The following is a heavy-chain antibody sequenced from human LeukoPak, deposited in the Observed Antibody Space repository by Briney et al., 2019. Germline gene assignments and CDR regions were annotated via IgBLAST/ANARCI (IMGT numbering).Heavy chain of an antibody. D-gene: IGHD3-9*01. CDR3: ASTDILTGYYQPIDY. V-gene: IGHV3-11*01. J-gene: IGHJ4*02. CDR2: INIGGTNT. Sequence: GGSLRLSCAASGFTFNDYYMSWIRQAPGKGLEWLSYINIGGTNTHYADSVKGRFTISRDNAKKSLYLEMNNLRSEDTAVYYCASTDILTGYYQPIDYWGRGTLVTVSS. CDR1: GFTFNDYY.